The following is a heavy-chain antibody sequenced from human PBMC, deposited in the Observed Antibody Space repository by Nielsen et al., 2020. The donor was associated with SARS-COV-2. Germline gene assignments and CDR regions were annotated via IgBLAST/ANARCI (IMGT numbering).Heavy chain of an antibody. CDR1: GGTFSGYY. J-gene: IGHJ6*02. CDR2: INHSGST. CDR3: AREHWGSRYYGMDV. D-gene: IGHD7-27*01. Sequence: SETLSLTCAVHGGTFSGYYWSWIRQTPGKGLEWIGEINHSGSTNYNPSLKSRANISVNTSKNQFSLKLSSVTAADTAVYYCAREHWGSRYYGMDVWGQGTTVTVS. V-gene: IGHV4-34*01.